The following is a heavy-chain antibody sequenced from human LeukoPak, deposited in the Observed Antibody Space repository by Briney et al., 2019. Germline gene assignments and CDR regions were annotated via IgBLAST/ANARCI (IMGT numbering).Heavy chain of an antibody. CDR1: GFTFDDYA. Sequence: GGSLRLSCADSGFTFDDYAMHWVRQAPGKGLEWVSGISWNSGSIGYADSVKGRFTIPRDNAKNSLYLQMNSLRAEDTALYYCAKDPSSSYSSGWYNYWGQGTLVTVSS. CDR2: ISWNSGSI. V-gene: IGHV3-9*01. CDR3: AKDPSSSYSSGWYNY. J-gene: IGHJ4*02. D-gene: IGHD6-19*01.